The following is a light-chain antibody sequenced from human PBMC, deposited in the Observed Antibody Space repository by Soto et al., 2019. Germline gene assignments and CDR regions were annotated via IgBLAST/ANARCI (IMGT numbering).Light chain of an antibody. CDR3: TSYVGNDIWV. CDR1: SRDVGAYNY. Sequence: QSALTQPPSASGSPGQSVTISCTGTSRDVGAYNYVSWYQQYPGKAPILMIYEVTKRPSGVPDRFSGSKSGNTASLTVSGLQAEDEADYYCTSYVGNDIWVFGGGTKLTVL. CDR2: EVT. V-gene: IGLV2-8*01. J-gene: IGLJ3*02.